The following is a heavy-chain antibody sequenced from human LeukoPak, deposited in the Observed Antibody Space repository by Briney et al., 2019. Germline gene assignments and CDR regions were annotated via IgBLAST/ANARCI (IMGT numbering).Heavy chain of an antibody. D-gene: IGHD2-15*01. CDR2: ISTYNGKT. V-gene: IGHV1-18*01. J-gene: IGHJ1*01. CDR3: ARTDIVVVVAATPGYFQH. Sequence: ASVKVSCKASGYTFTSYGITWVRQAPGQGLEWMGWISTYNGKTNYAQKLQGRVTMTTDTSTSTAYMELRSLRSDDTAVYYCARTDIVVVVAATPGYFQHWGQGTLVTVSS. CDR1: GYTFTSYG.